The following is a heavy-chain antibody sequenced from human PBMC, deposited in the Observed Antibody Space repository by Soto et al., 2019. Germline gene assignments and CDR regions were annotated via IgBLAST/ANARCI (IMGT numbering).Heavy chain of an antibody. CDR2: INAGNGNT. CDR3: ARALVRAMVTAISLGY. Sequence: GASVKVSCKASGYTFTSYAMHWVRQAPGQRLEWMGWINAGNGNTKYSQKFQGRVTITRDTSASTAYMELSSLRSEDTAVYYCARALVRAMVTAISLGYWGQGTLVTVSS. D-gene: IGHD2-21*02. V-gene: IGHV1-3*01. J-gene: IGHJ4*02. CDR1: GYTFTSYA.